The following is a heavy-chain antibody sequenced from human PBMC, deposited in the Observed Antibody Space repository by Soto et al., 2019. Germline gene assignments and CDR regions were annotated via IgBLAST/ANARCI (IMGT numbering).Heavy chain of an antibody. V-gene: IGHV1-3*01. CDR3: ARAVVPADQNWFDP. CDR1: GYTFISYA. D-gene: IGHD2-2*01. Sequence: QVHLVQSGAEVKKPGASVKVSCKASGYTFISYAIHWVRQAPGQRLEWMGWIHAGNGNTKYSQNFQGRVTITRDTSASTVYMELSSLRSEDTAVYYCARAVVPADQNWFDPWGQGTLVTVSS. CDR2: IHAGNGNT. J-gene: IGHJ5*02.